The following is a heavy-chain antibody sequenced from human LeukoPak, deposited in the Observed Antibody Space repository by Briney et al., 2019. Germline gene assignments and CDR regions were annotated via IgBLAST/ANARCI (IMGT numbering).Heavy chain of an antibody. CDR3: ARSRGHGYNLGFDI. CDR2: IYPGDSDT. J-gene: IGHJ3*02. Sequence: GESLKISCQGSRNSFSSYWIDWVRQMPGKGLEWVGIIYPGDSDTRYSPSFQGKVTISADKSTSTAYLQWSSLKASDTAMYYCARSRGHGYNLGFDIWGQGTMVTVSS. CDR1: RNSFSSYW. D-gene: IGHD5-24*01. V-gene: IGHV5-51*01.